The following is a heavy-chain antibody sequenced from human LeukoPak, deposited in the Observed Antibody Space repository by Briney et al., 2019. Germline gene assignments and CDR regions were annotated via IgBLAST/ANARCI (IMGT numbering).Heavy chain of an antibody. Sequence: ASVKVSCKASGYTFTSYGISWVRQAPGQGLGWMGWISAYNGNTNYAQKLQGRVTMTTDTSTSTAYMELRSLRSDDTAVYYCARDQNYDFWSGPKFYFDYWGQGTLVTVSS. J-gene: IGHJ4*02. D-gene: IGHD3-3*01. V-gene: IGHV1-18*01. CDR2: ISAYNGNT. CDR1: GYTFTSYG. CDR3: ARDQNYDFWSGPKFYFDY.